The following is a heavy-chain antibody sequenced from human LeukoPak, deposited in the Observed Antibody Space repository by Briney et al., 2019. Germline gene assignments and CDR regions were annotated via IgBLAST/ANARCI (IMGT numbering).Heavy chain of an antibody. CDR3: VRDSAHTVVVPAVIPPGLDNWFDP. D-gene: IGHD2-2*01. CDR1: GFTFSDYY. Sequence: GGSLRLSCAASGFTFSDYYMSWVRQAPGKGLEWVSFISGSGSTTKYADSVKGRFTISRDNAKNSLYLQMNSLRAEDTAVYYCVRDSAHTVVVPAVIPPGLDNWFDPWGQGTLVTVSS. CDR2: ISGSGSTT. J-gene: IGHJ5*02. V-gene: IGHV3-11*01.